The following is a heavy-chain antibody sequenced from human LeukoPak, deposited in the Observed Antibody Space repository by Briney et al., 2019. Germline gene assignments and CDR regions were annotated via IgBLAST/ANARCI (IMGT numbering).Heavy chain of an antibody. J-gene: IGHJ5*02. V-gene: IGHV5-51*01. CDR1: GYSFTNYW. D-gene: IGHD2-21*02. Sequence: GESLRISCKGSGYSFTNYWIGWVRQMPGKGLELMGVIYPGDSATRYSPSFQGQVAISVDKSIRTAYLQWSSLKASDIAMYYCARLPYCGGDCYPNWFDTWGQGTLVTVSS. CDR3: ARLPYCGGDCYPNWFDT. CDR2: IYPGDSAT.